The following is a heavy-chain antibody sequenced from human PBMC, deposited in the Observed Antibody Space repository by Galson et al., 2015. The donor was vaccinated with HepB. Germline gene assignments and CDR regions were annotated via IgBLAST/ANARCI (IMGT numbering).Heavy chain of an antibody. J-gene: IGHJ3*01. CDR2: ISGDGTTT. CDR3: AKDVPPTVTDSPVFDL. CDR1: GFTFNNYA. D-gene: IGHD4-17*01. Sequence: SLRLSCAASGFTFNNYAMSWVRQAPGEGLEWVSLISGDGTTTHYVDSVKGRFSISRDNSKNTLYMQMNSLRAGDTAVYYCAKDVPPTVTDSPVFDLWGQGTVVTVSS. V-gene: IGHV3-23*01.